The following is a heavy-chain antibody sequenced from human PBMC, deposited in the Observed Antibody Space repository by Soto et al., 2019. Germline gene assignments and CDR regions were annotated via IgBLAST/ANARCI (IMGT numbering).Heavy chain of an antibody. CDR2: ISYDGSNK. D-gene: IGHD6-6*01. Sequence: GGSLRLSCAASGFTFSSYGMHWVRQAPGKGLEWVAVISYDGSNKYYADSVKGRFTISRDNSKNTLHLQMNSLRAEDTAVYYCAKLAIAARAGDLDYWGQGTLVTVSS. J-gene: IGHJ4*02. CDR3: AKLAIAARAGDLDY. V-gene: IGHV3-30*18. CDR1: GFTFSSYG.